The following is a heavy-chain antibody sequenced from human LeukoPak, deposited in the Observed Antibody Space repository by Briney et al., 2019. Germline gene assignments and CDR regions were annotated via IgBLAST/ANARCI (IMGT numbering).Heavy chain of an antibody. CDR2: IYNTGAT. J-gene: IGHJ3*02. Sequence: GGSLRPSCAASGFTVSDNYMTWVRQAPGKGLEWVSSIYNTGATHYAESVKGRFTISRDNSKNTLFLQVNSLRAEDMAVYYCARIEWERLGRAFDIWGQGTMVTVSS. CDR3: ARIEWERLGRAFDI. V-gene: IGHV3-53*01. CDR1: GFTVSDNY. D-gene: IGHD1-26*01.